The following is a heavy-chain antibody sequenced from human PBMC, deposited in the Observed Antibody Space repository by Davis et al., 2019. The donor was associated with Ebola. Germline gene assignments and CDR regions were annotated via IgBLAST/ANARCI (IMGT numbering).Heavy chain of an antibody. CDR3: ARGIPRGIDWFDP. CDR2: INPSGGST. J-gene: IGHJ5*02. Sequence: ASVKVSCKASGYTFTSYYMHWVRQAPGQGLEWMGIINPSGGSTSYAQKFQGRVTMTRDTSTSTVYMDLISLRSEDTAVYYCARGIPRGIDWFDPWGQGTLVTVSS. D-gene: IGHD3-10*01. V-gene: IGHV1-46*01. CDR1: GYTFTSYY.